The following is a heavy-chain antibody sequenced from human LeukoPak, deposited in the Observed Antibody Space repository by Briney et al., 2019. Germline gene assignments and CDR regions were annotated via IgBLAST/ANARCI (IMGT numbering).Heavy chain of an antibody. CDR3: VRQPDSARYGFDY. D-gene: IGHD1-14*01. CDR1: GFTFDNND. Sequence: GGSLRPSCEVSGFTFDNNDMHWVRQSTGKGLEWVSAIGSAGYTYYAESVRGRFTITRDTAKQSLYLQMNSLRVEDTAVYHCVRQPDSARYGFDYWGRGTQVTVSS. V-gene: IGHV3-13*01. J-gene: IGHJ4*02. CDR2: IGSAGYT.